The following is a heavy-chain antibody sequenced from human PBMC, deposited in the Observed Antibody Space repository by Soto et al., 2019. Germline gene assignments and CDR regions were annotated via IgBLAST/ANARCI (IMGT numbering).Heavy chain of an antibody. V-gene: IGHV3-21*06. J-gene: IGHJ3*01. Sequence: PGGSLRLSCAASGFTFSSYGMHWVRQAPGKGLEWVSSISSDSYYIDFADSVKGRFTISRDDVSNSVSLQMDSLRVEDTGIYYCARYDAFKAFDLWGQGTMVTVSS. CDR1: GFTFSSYG. D-gene: IGHD1-1*01. CDR2: ISSDSYYI. CDR3: ARYDAFKAFDL.